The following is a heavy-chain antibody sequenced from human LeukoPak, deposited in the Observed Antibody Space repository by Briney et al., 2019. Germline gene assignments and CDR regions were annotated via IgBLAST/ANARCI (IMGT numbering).Heavy chain of an antibody. CDR3: ATQSIALVVVISPFDY. V-gene: IGHV3-30*02. CDR1: RFTFSTFP. J-gene: IGHJ4*02. D-gene: IGHD3-22*01. CDR2: IQDDGATT. Sequence: GGSLRLSCAASRFTFSTFPMNWVRQAPGKGLEWVALIQDDGATTNYVDSVRGRFTISRDNSKSTVYLQMNSLKPDDTAVYYCATQSIALVVVISPFDYWGQGTLVTVSS.